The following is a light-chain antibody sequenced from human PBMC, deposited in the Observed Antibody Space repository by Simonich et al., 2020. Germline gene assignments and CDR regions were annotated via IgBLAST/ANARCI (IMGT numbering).Light chain of an antibody. J-gene: IGKJ1*01. CDR1: QSVSSY. V-gene: IGKV3-11*01. CDR2: DAS. CDR3: QQYNNWHT. Sequence: EIVLTQSPATLSLSPGERATLSCRASQSVSSYLAWYQQKPGQAPRLLIYDASNRATGIPARFSGSGSGTDFTLTISSLEPEDFAVYYCQQYNNWHTFGQGTKVEIK.